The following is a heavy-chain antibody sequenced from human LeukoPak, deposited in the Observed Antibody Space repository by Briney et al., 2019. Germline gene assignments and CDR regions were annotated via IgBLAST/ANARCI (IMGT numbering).Heavy chain of an antibody. J-gene: IGHJ6*03. CDR1: GGSISSYY. Sequence: SETLSLTCTVSGGSISSYYWSWIRQPPGKGLEWIGYIYYSGSTNYNPSLKSRVTISVDTSKKQFSLNLSSVTAADTAVYFCARPVISGYYYYMDVWGKGTTVTISS. CDR2: IYYSGST. D-gene: IGHD3-10*01. V-gene: IGHV4-59*01. CDR3: ARPVISGYYYYMDV.